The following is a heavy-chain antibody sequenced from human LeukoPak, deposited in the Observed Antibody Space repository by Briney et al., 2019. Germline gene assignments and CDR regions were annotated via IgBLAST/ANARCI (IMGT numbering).Heavy chain of an antibody. CDR1: GGTFSSYG. Sequence: SVKVSCKASGGTFSSYGYSWVRLAPGQGLEWMGGIIPISGTTDYAQKFQGRVTTTADKSTSTAYMELSSLRSEDTAVYYCARGGLMPADNWFDPWGQGTLVTVSS. CDR3: ARGGLMPADNWFDP. J-gene: IGHJ5*02. D-gene: IGHD2-2*01. V-gene: IGHV1-69*06. CDR2: IIPISGTT.